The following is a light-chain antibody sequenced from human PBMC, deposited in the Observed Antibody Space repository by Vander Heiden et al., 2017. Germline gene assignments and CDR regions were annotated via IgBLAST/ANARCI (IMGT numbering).Light chain of an antibody. CDR3: NGRDSSGNHLV. CDR2: GKN. J-gene: IGLJ2*01. V-gene: IGLV3-19*01. CDR1: SLRSYY. Sequence: SSSPPPAPAFSVALGQTVRITCQGDSLRSYYASWYQQKPGQAPVRGIEGKNNRPSGIPDRFSGSSSGKKDSLTITGAQAEDEVDDDGNGRDSSGNHLVFGGGTKLTVL.